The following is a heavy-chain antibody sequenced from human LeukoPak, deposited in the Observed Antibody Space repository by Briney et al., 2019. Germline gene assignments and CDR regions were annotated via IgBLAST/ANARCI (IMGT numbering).Heavy chain of an antibody. CDR1: GFTFRSYE. Sequence: GGSLTLSCEDSGFTFRSYEMNWVRQAPGKGLEWIAYLSSSGSAFSYADSVKGRFTISRDNAKNSLYLQMNSLRAEDTAVYYCARVLHKRNYDSSDYYGYWGQGTLVTVSS. CDR2: LSSSGSAF. D-gene: IGHD3-22*01. CDR3: ARVLHKRNYDSSDYYGY. V-gene: IGHV3-48*03. J-gene: IGHJ4*02.